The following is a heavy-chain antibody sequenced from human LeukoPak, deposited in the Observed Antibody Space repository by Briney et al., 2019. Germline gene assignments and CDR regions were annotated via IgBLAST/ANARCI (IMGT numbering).Heavy chain of an antibody. J-gene: IGHJ4*02. CDR1: GGSISSHF. D-gene: IGHD6-19*01. V-gene: IGHV4-59*11. CDR3: TKATQWLAFDY. CDR2: IYNSGTT. Sequence: PSGTLSLTCTVSGGSISSHFWSWIPQPPGKGREWIGNIYNSGTTNYNPSLKSGVTISVDTSKNQLSLQLTSVTAADTAVYYCTKATQWLAFDYWGRGTLVTVSS.